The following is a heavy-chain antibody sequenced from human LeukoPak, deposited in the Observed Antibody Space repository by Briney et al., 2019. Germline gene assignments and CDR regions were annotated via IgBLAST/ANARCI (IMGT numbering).Heavy chain of an antibody. CDR1: GGSISSYY. CDR2: IYTSGST. CDR3: ARHYCSSTSCIGYFDL. D-gene: IGHD2-2*01. V-gene: IGHV4-4*07. J-gene: IGHJ2*01. Sequence: SETLSLTCTVSGGSISSYYWSWIRQPAGKGLEWIGRIYTSGSTNYNPSLKSRVTMSVDTSKNQFSLKLSFVTAADTAVYYCARHYCSSTSCIGYFDLWGRGTLVTVSS.